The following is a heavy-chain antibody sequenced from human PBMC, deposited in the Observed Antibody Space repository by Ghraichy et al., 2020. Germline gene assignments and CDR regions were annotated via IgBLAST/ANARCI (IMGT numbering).Heavy chain of an antibody. CDR3: ARHDGYVHY. CDR2: IYHSGST. CDR1: GGSISSGGYS. D-gene: IGHD5-12*01. Sequence: SETLSLTCAVSGGSISSGGYSWSWIRQPPGKGLEWIGYIYHSGSTYYNPSLKSRVTISVDRSKNQFSLKLSSVTAADTAVYYCARHDGYVHYWGQGTLVTVS. J-gene: IGHJ4*02. V-gene: IGHV4-30-2*01.